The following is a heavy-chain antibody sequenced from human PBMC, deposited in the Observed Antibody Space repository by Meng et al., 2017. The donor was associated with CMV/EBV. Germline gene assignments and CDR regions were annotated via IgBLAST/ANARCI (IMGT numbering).Heavy chain of an antibody. D-gene: IGHD6-13*01. CDR2: ISSSNSYI. CDR3: ARGPSSYSSSWYRWFDP. Sequence: GESLKISCAASGFTFSSYSMNWVRQAPGKGLEWVSSISSSNSYIYYADSVKGRFTISRDNAKNSLYLQMNSLRAEDTAVYYCARGPSSYSSSWYRWFDPWGQGTLVTVSS. CDR1: GFTFSSYS. J-gene: IGHJ5*02. V-gene: IGHV3-21*01.